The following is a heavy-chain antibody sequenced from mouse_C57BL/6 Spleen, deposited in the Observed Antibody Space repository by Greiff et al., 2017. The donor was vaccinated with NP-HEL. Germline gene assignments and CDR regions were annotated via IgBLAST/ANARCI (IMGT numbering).Heavy chain of an antibody. CDR1: GYAFSSYW. J-gene: IGHJ1*03. CDR3: ARAVYYYWYFDV. D-gene: IGHD2-1*01. V-gene: IGHV1-80*01. Sequence: QVQLQQSGAELVKPGASVKISCKASGYAFSSYWMNWVKQRPGKGLEWIGQIYPGDGDTNYNGKFKGKATLTADKSSSTAYMQLSSLTSEDSAVYFCARAVYYYWYFDVWGTGTTVTVSS. CDR2: IYPGDGDT.